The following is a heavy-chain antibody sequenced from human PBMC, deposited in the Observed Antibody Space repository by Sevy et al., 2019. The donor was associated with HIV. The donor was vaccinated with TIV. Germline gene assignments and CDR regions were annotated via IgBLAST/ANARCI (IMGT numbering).Heavy chain of an antibody. CDR1: GFTFSSYA. J-gene: IGHJ6*03. CDR3: ANLDDYGDYVSGKNYYYYRDV. CDR2: ISGSGGST. V-gene: IGHV3-23*01. D-gene: IGHD4-17*01. Sequence: GGSLRLSCAASGFTFSSYAMSWVRQAPGKGLEWVSAISGSGGSTYYADSVKGRFTISRDNSKRTLYLQMTSLRAVDTAVYYCANLDDYGDYVSGKNYYYYRDVWGKGTTVTVSS.